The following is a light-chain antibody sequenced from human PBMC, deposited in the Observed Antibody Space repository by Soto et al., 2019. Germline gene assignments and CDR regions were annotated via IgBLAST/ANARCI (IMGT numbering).Light chain of an antibody. V-gene: IGKV1-17*01. J-gene: IGKJ1*01. Sequence: DIPMTHFPSSLSASVGDRVTITCRARQGTRNDLGWYQQKPGKAPKRLIYAASSLQSGDPSRFSGSGSGTEFTLAISSMQPEYPATFCCLQRSTYPLTFGQGTKVDIK. CDR1: QGTRND. CDR2: AAS. CDR3: LQRSTYPLT.